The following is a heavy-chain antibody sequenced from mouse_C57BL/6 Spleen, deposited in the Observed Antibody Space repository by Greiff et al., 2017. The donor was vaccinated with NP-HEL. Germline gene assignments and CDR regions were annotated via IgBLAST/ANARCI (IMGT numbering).Heavy chain of an antibody. CDR1: GYTFTSYW. CDR3: AREATVVATGGNY. V-gene: IGHV1-55*01. D-gene: IGHD1-1*01. J-gene: IGHJ2*01. Sequence: QVQLQQPGAELVKPGASVKMSCKASGYTFTSYWITWVKQRPRQGLEWIGDIYPGSGSTNYNEKFKSKATLTVDTSSSTAYMQLSSLTSEDSAVYYCAREATVVATGGNYWGQGTTLTVSS. CDR2: IYPGSGST.